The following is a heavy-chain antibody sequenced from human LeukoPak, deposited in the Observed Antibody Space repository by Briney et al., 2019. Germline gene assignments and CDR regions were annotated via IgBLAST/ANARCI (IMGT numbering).Heavy chain of an antibody. CDR2: INHSGST. CDR3: ARDHYSYGAYFDY. Sequence: GSLRLSCAASGFTVSSNYMSWVRQAPGKGLEWIGEINHSGSTNYNPSLKSRVTISVDTSKNQFSLKLSSVTAADTAVYYCARDHYSYGAYFDYWGQGTLVTVSS. CDR1: GFTVSSNY. V-gene: IGHV4-4*02. D-gene: IGHD5-18*01. J-gene: IGHJ4*02.